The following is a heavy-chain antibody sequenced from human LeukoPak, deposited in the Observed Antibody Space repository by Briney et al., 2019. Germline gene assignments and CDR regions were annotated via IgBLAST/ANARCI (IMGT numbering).Heavy chain of an antibody. J-gene: IGHJ6*02. V-gene: IGHV3-66*01. CDR1: GFTVSSNY. Sequence: GGSLRLSCAASGFTVSSNYMSWVRHTPGKGLEGGSLIYSGGSTYYDDSVKGRFTISRDNSKNTLYLQMHSLRAEDTAVYYCAGRDNGYYYGMDVWGQGTTVTVSS. CDR3: AGRDNGYYYGMDV. D-gene: IGHD2-8*01. CDR2: IYSGGST.